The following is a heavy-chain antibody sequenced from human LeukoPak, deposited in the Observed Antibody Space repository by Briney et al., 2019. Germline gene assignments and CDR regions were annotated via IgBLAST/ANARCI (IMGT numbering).Heavy chain of an antibody. J-gene: IGHJ6*04. V-gene: IGHV4-59*01. Sequence: SETLSLTCTVSAGSISSYYWSWIRQPPGKGLEWIGYIYYSGSTNYNSSLKSRVTISVDTSKNQFSLKLSSVTAADTAVYYCARERREYGMDVWGKGTTVTVSS. D-gene: IGHD2/OR15-2a*01. CDR3: ARERREYGMDV. CDR1: AGSISSYY. CDR2: IYYSGST.